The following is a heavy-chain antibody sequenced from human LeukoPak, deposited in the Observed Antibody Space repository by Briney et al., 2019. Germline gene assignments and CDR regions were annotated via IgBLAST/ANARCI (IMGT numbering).Heavy chain of an antibody. J-gene: IGHJ4*02. CDR1: RFTFSSSW. V-gene: IGHV3-7*01. D-gene: IGHD5-18*01. CDR3: ARDRGSSYGLGIDY. CDR2: IRPDGSEK. Sequence: GGSLRLSCAASRFTFSSSWMSWVRQAPGKGLEWVGNIRPDGSEKQYVDSVKGRFTISRDNAKNSLYLQMNSLRAEDTAVYYCARDRGSSYGLGIDYWGQGTMVTVSS.